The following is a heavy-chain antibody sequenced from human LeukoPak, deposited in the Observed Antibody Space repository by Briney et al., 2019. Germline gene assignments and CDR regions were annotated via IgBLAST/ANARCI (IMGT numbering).Heavy chain of an antibody. J-gene: IGHJ4*02. Sequence: PGGSLRLSRAASGFTFSSHSMNWVRQAPGKGLEWVSYISSSGGTTYYADSVKGRFSISRDNAKNSLHLQMNSLRAEDTAVYYCARGTVAGKAPYWGQGTLVTVSS. CDR2: ISSSGGTT. D-gene: IGHD6-19*01. V-gene: IGHV3-48*01. CDR3: ARGTVAGKAPY. CDR1: GFTFSSHS.